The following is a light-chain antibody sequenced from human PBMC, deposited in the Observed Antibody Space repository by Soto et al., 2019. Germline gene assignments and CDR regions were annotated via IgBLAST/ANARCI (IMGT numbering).Light chain of an antibody. CDR2: KAS. J-gene: IGKJ1*01. Sequence: DVQVTQSPSTLSASVGDRVTITCRASQSVSTWLAWYQQKPGKAPKLLIYKASSLESGVPSRFSGSGSGTEFTLTISSLQPDDFATYYCQQYNTYRTFGQGTKVEIK. CDR1: QSVSTW. CDR3: QQYNTYRT. V-gene: IGKV1-5*03.